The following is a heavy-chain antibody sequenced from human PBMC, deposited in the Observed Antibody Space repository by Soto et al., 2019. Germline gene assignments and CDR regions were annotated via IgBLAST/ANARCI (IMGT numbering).Heavy chain of an antibody. V-gene: IGHV4-30-4*01. J-gene: IGHJ4*02. CDR1: GGSISSGDYY. D-gene: IGHD6-13*01. Sequence: SETLSLTCTVSGGSISSGDYYWSWIRQPPGKGLEWIGYIYYSGSTYYNPSLKSRVTISVDTSKNQFSLKLSSVTAADTAVYYCASLIAAAGTKFDYWGQGTLVTVSS. CDR3: ASLIAAAGTKFDY. CDR2: IYYSGST.